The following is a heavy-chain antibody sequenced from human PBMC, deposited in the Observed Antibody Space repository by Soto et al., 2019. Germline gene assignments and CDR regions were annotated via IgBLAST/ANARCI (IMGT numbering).Heavy chain of an antibody. D-gene: IGHD3-3*01. CDR2: IYYSGST. Sequence: QVQLQESGPGLVKPSQTLSLTCTVSGGSISSGDYYWSWIRQPPGKGLEWIGYIYYSGSTYYNPSLKSRVTISVDTSKKQFSLKLSSVTAADTAVYYCAISLRFLEWQEDYWGQGTLVTVSS. CDR1: GGSISSGDYY. J-gene: IGHJ4*02. V-gene: IGHV4-30-4*01. CDR3: AISLRFLEWQEDY.